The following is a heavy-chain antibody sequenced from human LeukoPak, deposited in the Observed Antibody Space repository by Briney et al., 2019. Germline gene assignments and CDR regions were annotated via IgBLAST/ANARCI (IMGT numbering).Heavy chain of an antibody. Sequence: GASVKVSCKVSGYTLTELSMHWVRQAPGKGLEWMGGFDPEDGETIYAQKFQGRVTMTEDTSTDTAYMELSSLGSEDTAVYYCATHRAYYYDSSGYYGAFDIWGQGTMVTVSS. CDR2: FDPEDGET. J-gene: IGHJ3*02. CDR3: ATHRAYYYDSSGYYGAFDI. CDR1: GYTLTELS. D-gene: IGHD3-22*01. V-gene: IGHV1-24*01.